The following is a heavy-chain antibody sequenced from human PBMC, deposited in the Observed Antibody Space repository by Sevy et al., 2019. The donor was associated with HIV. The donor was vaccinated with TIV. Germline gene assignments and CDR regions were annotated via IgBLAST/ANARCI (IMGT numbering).Heavy chain of an antibody. CDR3: ARRGRSSSLSHFDY. J-gene: IGHJ4*02. D-gene: IGHD6-6*01. CDR2: ISSSGITI. CDR1: GFSFSDYY. Sequence: GGSLRLSCAASGFSFSDYYMNWVCQAPGKGLEWVSYISSSGITIYYADSVKGRFTISRDNAKNSLYLQMNSLSAEDTAVYYCARRGRSSSLSHFDYWGQGALVTVSS. V-gene: IGHV3-11*01.